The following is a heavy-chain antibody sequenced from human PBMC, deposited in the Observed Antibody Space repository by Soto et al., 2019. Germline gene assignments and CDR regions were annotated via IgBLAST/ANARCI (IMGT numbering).Heavy chain of an antibody. CDR2: ISGSGGST. V-gene: IGHV3-23*01. CDR1: GFTFSSYA. CDR3: ASGGLRFLESDYYGMGV. J-gene: IGHJ6*02. D-gene: IGHD3-3*01. Sequence: PGGSLRLSCAASGFTFSSYAMSWVRQAPGKGLEWVSAISGSGGSTYYADSVKGRFTIYRDNSKNTLYLQMNSLRAEDTAVYYCASGGLRFLESDYYGMGVWGQGTTVTVSS.